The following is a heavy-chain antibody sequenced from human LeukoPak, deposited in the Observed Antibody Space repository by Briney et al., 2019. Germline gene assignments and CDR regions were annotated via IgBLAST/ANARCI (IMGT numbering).Heavy chain of an antibody. CDR2: INWNGGSA. Sequence: GGSLRLSCAASGFTFDDYGMSWVRQAPGKGLEWVSGINWNGGSAGYADSVKGRFTISRDNAKNSLYLQMNSLRAEDTAVYYCAELGITMIGGVWGKGTTVTISS. J-gene: IGHJ6*04. D-gene: IGHD3-10*02. CDR3: AELGITMIGGV. CDR1: GFTFDDYG. V-gene: IGHV3-20*04.